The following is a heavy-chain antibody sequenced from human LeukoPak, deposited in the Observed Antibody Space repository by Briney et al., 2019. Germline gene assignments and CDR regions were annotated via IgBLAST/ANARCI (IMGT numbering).Heavy chain of an antibody. J-gene: IGHJ4*02. CDR3: ARDMTTVTTIDY. Sequence: GGSLRLSCAASGFTFSSYAMSWVRQAPGKGVEWVSAISGSGDSTYSTDSVKGRFTISRDNAKNSLYLQMNSLRAGDTAVYYCARDMTTVTTIDYWGQGTLVTVSS. V-gene: IGHV3-23*01. D-gene: IGHD4-17*01. CDR2: ISGSGDST. CDR1: GFTFSSYA.